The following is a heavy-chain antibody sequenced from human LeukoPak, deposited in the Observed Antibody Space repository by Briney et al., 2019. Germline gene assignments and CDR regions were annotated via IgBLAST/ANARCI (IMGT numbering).Heavy chain of an antibody. CDR2: IAPYNGNT. Sequence: GASVKVSCKASGYTFTSYGISWVRQAPGQGLEWMGWIAPYNGNTKYAQNVQGRVTLTTDTTTSTAYMELGSLRSGDTAVYFCAGDVLYYYDSSDYLFYNYYMDVWGKGTTVTVSS. CDR3: AGDVLYYYDSSDYLFYNYYMDV. CDR1: GYTFTSYG. V-gene: IGHV1-18*01. J-gene: IGHJ6*03. D-gene: IGHD3-22*01.